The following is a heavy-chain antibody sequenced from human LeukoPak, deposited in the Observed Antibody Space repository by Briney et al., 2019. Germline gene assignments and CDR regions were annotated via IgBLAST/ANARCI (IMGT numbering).Heavy chain of an antibody. J-gene: IGHJ4*02. D-gene: IGHD6-19*01. V-gene: IGHV5-51*01. CDR1: GSRFTSYW. Sequence: GESLKISCKGSGSRFTSYWIGWVRQMPGKGLEWMGIIYPGDSDTRYSPSFQGQVTISADKSISTAYLQWSSLKASDTAMYYCARRRYSSGWYSGYYFDYWGQGTLVTVSS. CDR3: ARRRYSSGWYSGYYFDY. CDR2: IYPGDSDT.